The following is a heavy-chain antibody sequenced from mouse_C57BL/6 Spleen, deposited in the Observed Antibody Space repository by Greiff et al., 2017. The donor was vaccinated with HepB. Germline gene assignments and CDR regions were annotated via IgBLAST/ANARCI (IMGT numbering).Heavy chain of an antibody. Sequence: EVKLVESGGGLVKPGGSLKLSCAASGFTFSSYAMSWVRQTPEKRLEWVATISDGGSYTYYPDNVKGRFTISRDNAKNNLYLQMSHLKSEDTAMYYCARERAAQAKRAWFAYWGQGTLVTVSA. J-gene: IGHJ3*01. D-gene: IGHD3-2*02. V-gene: IGHV5-4*01. CDR1: GFTFSSYA. CDR2: ISDGGSYT. CDR3: ARERAAQAKRAWFAY.